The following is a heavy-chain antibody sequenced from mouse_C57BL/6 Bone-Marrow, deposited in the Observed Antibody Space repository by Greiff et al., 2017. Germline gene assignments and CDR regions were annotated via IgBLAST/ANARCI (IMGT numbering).Heavy chain of an antibody. CDR3: SRNGYPYWYFDV. Sequence: QVQLKESGAELARPGASVKMSCKASGYTFTSYTMHWVKQRPGQGLEWIGYINPSSGYTKYNQKFKDKATLTADKSSSTAYMQLSSLTSEDSAVYFCSRNGYPYWYFDVWGKGTSVTVSS. J-gene: IGHJ1*03. CDR1: GYTFTSYT. CDR2: INPSSGYT. V-gene: IGHV1-4*01. D-gene: IGHD2-2*01.